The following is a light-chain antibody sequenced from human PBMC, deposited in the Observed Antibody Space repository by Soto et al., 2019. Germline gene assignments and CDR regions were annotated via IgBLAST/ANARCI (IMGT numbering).Light chain of an antibody. CDR1: SSDVGGYNY. CDR3: CSYAGNSLV. CDR2: DVS. Sequence: QSALTQPRSVSGSPGQSVNISCTGTSSDVGGYNYVAWYQQHPGRAPKLMIYDVSKRPSGVPDRFSGSKSGNTASLTISGLQAEDEADYYCCSYAGNSLVFGSGTKLTVL. J-gene: IGLJ1*01. V-gene: IGLV2-11*01.